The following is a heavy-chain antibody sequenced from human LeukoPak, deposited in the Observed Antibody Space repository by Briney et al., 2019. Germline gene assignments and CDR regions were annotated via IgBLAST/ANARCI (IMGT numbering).Heavy chain of an antibody. CDR3: ARHIRITIFGVVTKTEGFDP. D-gene: IGHD3-3*01. J-gene: IGHJ5*02. CDR1: GGSFSGYY. Sequence: SETLSLTCAVYGGSFSGYYWSWIRQPPGKGLEWIGEINHSGSTNYNPSLKSRVTISVDTSKNQFSLKLSSVTAADTAVYCCARHIRITIFGVVTKTEGFDPWGQGTLVTVSS. CDR2: INHSGST. V-gene: IGHV4-34*01.